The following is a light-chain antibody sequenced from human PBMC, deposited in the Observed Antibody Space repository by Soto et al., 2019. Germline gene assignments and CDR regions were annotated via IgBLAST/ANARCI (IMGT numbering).Light chain of an antibody. CDR3: QQYNNWPRRT. J-gene: IGKJ1*01. V-gene: IGKV3-15*01. Sequence: EIVMTHSPATLSVSPCERATLSSSASQSVSSNLAWYQQKPGQAPRLLIYGASTRATGIPARFSGSGSGTEFTLTISSLQSEDFAVYYCQQYNNWPRRTFGQGTKVDIK. CDR1: QSVSSN. CDR2: GAS.